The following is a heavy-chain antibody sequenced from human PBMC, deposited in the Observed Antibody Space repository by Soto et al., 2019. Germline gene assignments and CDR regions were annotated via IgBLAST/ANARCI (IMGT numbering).Heavy chain of an antibody. V-gene: IGHV4-39*01. D-gene: IGHD4-17*01. J-gene: IGHJ2*01. CDR3: ARHLHDYGDPPLWYFDL. Sequence: QLQLQESGPGLVKPSETLSLTCTVSGGSISSSSYYWGWIRQPPGKGLEWIGSIYYSGSTYYNPSLKSRVTISVDTSKNQFSLKLSSVTAADTAVYYCARHLHDYGDPPLWYFDLWGRGTLVTVSS. CDR2: IYYSGST. CDR1: GGSISSSSYY.